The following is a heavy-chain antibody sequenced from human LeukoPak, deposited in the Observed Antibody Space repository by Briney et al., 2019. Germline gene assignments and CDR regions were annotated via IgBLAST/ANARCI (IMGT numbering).Heavy chain of an antibody. CDR1: GFPFSSYA. D-gene: IGHD5-18*01. CDR3: AKDGAMVSYYYGMDV. CDR2: ISGSGGST. V-gene: IGHV3-23*01. Sequence: GSLPLSCAASGFPFSSYAMSWVRQAPGKGLEWVSAISGSGGSTYYADSVKGRFTISRDNSKNTLYLQMNSLRAEDTAVYYCAKDGAMVSYYYGMDVWGKGATVTVSS. J-gene: IGHJ6*04.